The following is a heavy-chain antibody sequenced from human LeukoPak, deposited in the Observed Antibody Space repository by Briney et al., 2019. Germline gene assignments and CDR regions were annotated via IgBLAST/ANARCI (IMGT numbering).Heavy chain of an antibody. Sequence: ASVKVSCKASGYTFTSYAMNWMRQAPGQGLEWMGWINTNTGNPTYAQGFTGRFVFSLDTSVSTAYLQISSLKAEDTAVYYCARGFSGGSGSSIGGAPNWFDPWGQGTLVTVSS. CDR2: INTNTGNP. D-gene: IGHD3-10*01. CDR1: GYTFTSYA. CDR3: ARGFSGGSGSSIGGAPNWFDP. V-gene: IGHV7-4-1*02. J-gene: IGHJ5*02.